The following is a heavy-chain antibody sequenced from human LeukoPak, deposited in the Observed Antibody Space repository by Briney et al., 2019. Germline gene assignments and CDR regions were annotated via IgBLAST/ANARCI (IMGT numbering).Heavy chain of an antibody. J-gene: IGHJ4*02. CDR2: INPNSGGT. CDR1: GYTFTGYY. V-gene: IGHV1-2*02. D-gene: IGHD6-19*01. Sequence: ALVKVSCKASGYTFTGYYMHWVRQAPGQGLEWMGWINPNSGGTNYAQKFQGRVTMTRDTSISTAYMELSRLRSDDTAVYYCARGSGWDPSRGYWGPGTLVTVSS. CDR3: ARGSGWDPSRGY.